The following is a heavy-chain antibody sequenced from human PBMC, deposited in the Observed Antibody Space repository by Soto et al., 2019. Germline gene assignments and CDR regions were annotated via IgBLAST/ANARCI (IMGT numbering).Heavy chain of an antibody. D-gene: IGHD5-18*01. Sequence: LETLSLTCAVSGGSISSSNWWSWVRQPPGKGLEWIGEIYHSGSTNYNPSLKSRVTISVDKSKNQFSLKLSSVTAADAAVYYCARAPGYSYGGLDYWGQGNRVTVS. CDR3: ARAPGYSYGGLDY. V-gene: IGHV4-4*02. J-gene: IGHJ4*02. CDR2: IYHSGST. CDR1: GGSISSSNW.